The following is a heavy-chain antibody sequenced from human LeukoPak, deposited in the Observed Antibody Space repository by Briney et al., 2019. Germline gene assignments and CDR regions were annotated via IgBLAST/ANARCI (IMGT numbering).Heavy chain of an antibody. D-gene: IGHD3-22*01. CDR1: GFTFSSYA. Sequence: GGSLRLSCAASGFTFSSYAMHWVRQAPGKGLGWVAVISYDGSNKYYADSVKGRFTISRDNSKNTLYLQMNSLRAEDTAVYYCARVFRGYYDSSGPHYWGQGTLVTVSS. CDR3: ARVFRGYYDSSGPHY. CDR2: ISYDGSNK. J-gene: IGHJ4*02. V-gene: IGHV3-30*04.